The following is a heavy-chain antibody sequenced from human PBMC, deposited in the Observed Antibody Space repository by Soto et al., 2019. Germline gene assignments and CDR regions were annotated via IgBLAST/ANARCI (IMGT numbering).Heavy chain of an antibody. D-gene: IGHD3-22*01. Sequence: GASVKVSCKASGFTFTSSAVQWVRQARGQRLEWIGWIVVGSGNTNYAQKFQERVTITRDMSTSTAYMELSSLRSEDTAVYYCAVGGNYYDSSGYDYWGQGTLVTVSS. CDR2: IVVGSGNT. CDR1: GFTFTSSA. CDR3: AVGGNYYDSSGYDY. J-gene: IGHJ4*02. V-gene: IGHV1-58*01.